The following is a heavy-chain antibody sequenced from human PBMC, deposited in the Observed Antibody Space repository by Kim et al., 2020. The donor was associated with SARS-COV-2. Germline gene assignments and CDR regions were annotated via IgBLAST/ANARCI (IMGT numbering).Heavy chain of an antibody. D-gene: IGHD3-10*01. Sequence: GGSLRLSCAASGFSFGSYDMSLVRQTPGKGLEWVSGISGSGVRTNYADFVGGRFTISRDTSKKRLYLQMNSLRVDDTAVYFCAKVLGSIHIWPYFDYWGQGTLVTVSS. J-gene: IGHJ4*02. CDR1: GFSFGSYD. V-gene: IGHV3-23*01. CDR2: ISGSGVRT. CDR3: AKVLGSIHIWPYFDY.